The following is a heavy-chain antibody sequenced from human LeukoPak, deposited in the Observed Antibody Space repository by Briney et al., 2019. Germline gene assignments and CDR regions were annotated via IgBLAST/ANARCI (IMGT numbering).Heavy chain of an antibody. V-gene: IGHV3-30-3*01. CDR2: ISDDGTFT. CDR1: GFTFSRYA. CDR3: AKDREVLRFLEWLSYYFDY. Sequence: GGSLRLSCAASGFTFSRYAMHWVRQAPGKGLEWVAVISDDGTFTLYGDSVRGRFTISRDSSRNILYLQMNSLRAEDTAVYYCAKDREVLRFLEWLSYYFDYWGQGTLVTVSS. D-gene: IGHD3-3*01. J-gene: IGHJ4*02.